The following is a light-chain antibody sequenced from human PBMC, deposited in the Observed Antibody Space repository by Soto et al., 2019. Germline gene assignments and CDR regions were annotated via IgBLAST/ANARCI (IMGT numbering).Light chain of an antibody. CDR3: QQTYSGPRT. Sequence: DIQMTQSPSSLSASVGDRVTITCRSSQSIFSYLNWYQQKAGEAPQLLIYAASSLQSGVPARFSAGRSGTDFTLSISSLQPEDSAISYCQQTYSGPRTFGQGNKLEIK. J-gene: IGKJ2*02. V-gene: IGKV1-39*01. CDR2: AAS. CDR1: QSIFSY.